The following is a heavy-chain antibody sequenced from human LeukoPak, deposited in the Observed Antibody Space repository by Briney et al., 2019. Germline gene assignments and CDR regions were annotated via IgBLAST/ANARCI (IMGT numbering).Heavy chain of an antibody. D-gene: IGHD3-16*01. CDR3: AKGGGGRLIYYYYMDV. J-gene: IGHJ6*03. V-gene: IGHV3-9*03. Sequence: PGRSLRLSCAASGFTFDDYAMHWVRQAPGKGLEWVSGITWNSDNIEYADSVKGRFTISRDNAKNSLYLQMNSLRAEDMALYYWAKGGGGRLIYYYYMDVWGKGTTVTVSS. CDR2: ITWNSDNI. CDR1: GFTFDDYA.